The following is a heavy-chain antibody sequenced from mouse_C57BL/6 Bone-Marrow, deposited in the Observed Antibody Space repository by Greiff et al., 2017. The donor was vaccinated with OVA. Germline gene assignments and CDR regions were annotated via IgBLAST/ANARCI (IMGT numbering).Heavy chain of an antibody. D-gene: IGHD1-1*01. J-gene: IGHJ2*01. CDR1: GFTFSDYG. CDR2: ISSGSSTI. V-gene: IGHV5-17*01. Sequence: EVMLVESGGGLVKPGGSLKLSCAASGFTFSDYGMHWVRQAPEKGLEWVAYISSGSSTIYYADTVKGRFTISRDNAKNTLFLQMTSLRSEDTAMYYCAMSLLLRYFDYWGQGTTLTVSS. CDR3: AMSLLLRYFDY.